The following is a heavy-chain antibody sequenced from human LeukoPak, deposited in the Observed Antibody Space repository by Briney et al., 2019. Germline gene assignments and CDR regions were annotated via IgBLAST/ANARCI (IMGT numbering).Heavy chain of an antibody. D-gene: IGHD2-2*01. Sequence: PSETLSLTCTVSGVSISSYYWSWLRQPPGKGLEWIGFINYSGSTNYNPSLKSRVTISVDTSKNQFSLKLSSVTAADTAVYYCARVGRGPAANFYYYYYMDVWGKGTTVTVSS. V-gene: IGHV4-59*01. J-gene: IGHJ6*03. CDR1: GVSISSYY. CDR3: ARVGRGPAANFYYYYYMDV. CDR2: INYSGST.